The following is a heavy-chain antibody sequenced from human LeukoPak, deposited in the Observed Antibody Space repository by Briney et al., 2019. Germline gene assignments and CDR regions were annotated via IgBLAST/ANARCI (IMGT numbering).Heavy chain of an antibody. D-gene: IGHD5-18*01. Sequence: SETLSLTCTVSGGSISSSGYHWGWIRQSPGKGLEYIGSIYYSGNTYYNPSLKSRVTISVDTSKNQFSLKLSSLTAADTAVYYCARTTEGGYTYGYFYYYYMDVWGKGTTVTISS. J-gene: IGHJ6*03. CDR2: IYYSGNT. V-gene: IGHV4-39*07. CDR1: GGSISSSGYH. CDR3: ARTTEGGYTYGYFYYYYMDV.